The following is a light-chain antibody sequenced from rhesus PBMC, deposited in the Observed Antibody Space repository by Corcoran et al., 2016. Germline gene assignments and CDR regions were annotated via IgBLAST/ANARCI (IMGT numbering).Light chain of an antibody. J-gene: IGKJ4*01. CDR1: QSISNW. Sequence: DIQMTQSPPSLSASVGDTVTITCRASQSISNWLAWYQQKQGKAPKLLIYRTSTLQSGVPSRFCGIGSGKDFTLTISSLQSEDFATYYCQQYSSFPLVFGGGTKVEIK. CDR2: RTS. V-gene: IGKV1-22*01. CDR3: QQYSSFPLV.